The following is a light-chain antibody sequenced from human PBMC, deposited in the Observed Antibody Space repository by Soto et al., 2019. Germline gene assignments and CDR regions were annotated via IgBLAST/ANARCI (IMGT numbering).Light chain of an antibody. CDR3: QQYNNWPPVYT. Sequence: EIVMTQSPATLSVSPGERATLSRRASQSVSSNLAWYQQKPGQAPRLLIYGASTRATGIPARFSGSGSGTEVTLTISSLQSEDCAVYYCQQYNNWPPVYTFGQGTKLEIK. J-gene: IGKJ2*01. CDR2: GAS. CDR1: QSVSSN. V-gene: IGKV3-15*01.